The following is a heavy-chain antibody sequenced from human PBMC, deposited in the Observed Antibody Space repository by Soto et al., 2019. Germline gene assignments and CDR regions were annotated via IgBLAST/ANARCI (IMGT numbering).Heavy chain of an antibody. V-gene: IGHV1-2*04. D-gene: IGHD6-19*01. CDR2: INPNSGGT. CDR1: GYTFTGYY. CDR3: ARALKAVAGPEYEFDY. Sequence: ASVKVSCKASGYTFTGYYMHWVRQAPGQGLEWMGWINPNSGGTNYAQKFQGWVTMTRDTSISTAYMELSRLRSDDTAVYYCARALKAVAGPEYEFDYWGQGTLVTVSS. J-gene: IGHJ4*02.